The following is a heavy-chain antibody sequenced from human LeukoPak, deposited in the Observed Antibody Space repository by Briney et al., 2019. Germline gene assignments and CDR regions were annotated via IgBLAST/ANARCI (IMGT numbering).Heavy chain of an antibody. CDR1: GYTFTDSG. J-gene: IGHJ4*02. Sequence: ASVKVSCKASGYTFTDSGINWVRQAPGQGLEWMGWISAYNGNTHYAQNLQGRVTMTTDKSTSTACMELRSLRSDDTAVYYCAKDLYYYGSSGYYGEYWGQGTLVTVSS. CDR3: AKDLYYYGSSGYYGEY. D-gene: IGHD3-22*01. CDR2: ISAYNGNT. V-gene: IGHV1-18*01.